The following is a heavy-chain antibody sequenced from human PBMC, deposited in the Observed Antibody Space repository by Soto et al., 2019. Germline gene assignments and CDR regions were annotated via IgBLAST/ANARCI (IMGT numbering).Heavy chain of an antibody. CDR1: GGTFSSYT. Sequence: QVQLVQSGAEVKKPGSSVKVSCKASGGTFSSYTISWVRQAPGQGLEWMGRIIPILGIANYAQKFQGRVKITADKSTSTAYMELSSLRSEDTAVYYCASLYSSRPILDPWGQGTLVTVSS. D-gene: IGHD6-13*01. CDR3: ASLYSSRPILDP. J-gene: IGHJ5*02. CDR2: IIPILGIA. V-gene: IGHV1-69*02.